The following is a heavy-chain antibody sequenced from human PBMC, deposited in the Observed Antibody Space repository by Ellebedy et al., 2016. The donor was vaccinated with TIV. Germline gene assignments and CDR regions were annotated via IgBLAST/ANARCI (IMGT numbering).Heavy chain of an antibody. Sequence: SVKVSXXASGGTFSSYAISWVRQAPGQGLEWMGGIIPIFGTANYAQKFQGRVTITADESTSTAYMELSSLRSEDTAVYYCAETTYYYYYGMDVWGQGTTVTVSS. CDR1: GGTFSSYA. D-gene: IGHD1-7*01. CDR2: IIPIFGTA. V-gene: IGHV1-69*13. CDR3: AETTYYYYYGMDV. J-gene: IGHJ6*02.